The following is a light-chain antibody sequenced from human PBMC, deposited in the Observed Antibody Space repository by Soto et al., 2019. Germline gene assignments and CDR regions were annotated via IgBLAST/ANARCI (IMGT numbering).Light chain of an antibody. CDR3: CSYAGSSTLYV. Sequence: QSALTQPASVSGSPGQSITISCTGTSSDVGSYNLVSWYQQHPDKAPKLIIYEGTKRPSGVSDRFSGSKSGNTASLTISGLQAEDEADYYCCSYAGSSTLYVFGTGTKLTVL. V-gene: IGLV2-23*01. CDR1: SSDVGSYNL. CDR2: EGT. J-gene: IGLJ1*01.